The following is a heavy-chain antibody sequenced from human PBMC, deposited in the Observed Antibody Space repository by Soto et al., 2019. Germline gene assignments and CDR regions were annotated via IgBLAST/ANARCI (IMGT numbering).Heavy chain of an antibody. CDR2: ISSSSSYI. CDR1: GFTFSSYS. Sequence: EVQLVESGGGLVKPGGSLRLSCAASGFTFSSYSMNWVRQAPGQGLEWVSSISSSSSYIYYADSVKGRFTISRDNAKKSLYLKMNSLRAEDTAVYYCARSPQYYYGSGICRGEPVDVWGKGTTVTVSS. V-gene: IGHV3-21*01. CDR3: ARSPQYYYGSGICRGEPVDV. D-gene: IGHD3-10*01. J-gene: IGHJ6*04.